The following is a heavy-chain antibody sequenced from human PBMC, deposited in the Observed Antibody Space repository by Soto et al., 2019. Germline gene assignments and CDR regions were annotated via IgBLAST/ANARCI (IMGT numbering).Heavy chain of an antibody. V-gene: IGHV4-31*03. CDR3: ARWAETATFDY. J-gene: IGHJ4*02. D-gene: IGHD6-25*01. CDR1: GASISRGYY. CDR2: IYYTGGP. Sequence: QVLLQESGPGLVKPSQTLSLTCTVSGASISRGYYWSWVRQHPGEGLEWIGNIYYTGGPYYNPSLKSRVTISIDTSQNTFSLRLNSVTAADTAVYYCARWAETATFDYWGQGALVTVTS.